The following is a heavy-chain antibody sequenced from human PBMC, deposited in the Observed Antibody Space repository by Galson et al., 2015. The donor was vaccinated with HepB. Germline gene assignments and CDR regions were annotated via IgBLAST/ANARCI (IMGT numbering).Heavy chain of an antibody. J-gene: IGHJ4*02. Sequence: LRLSCAASGFSFNNFAMSWVRQTPGKGLEWVSATSRSGTNTYYGDSVKGRFTISGDNSKSTLYLQMNNLTAEDTAIYYCAKEMGLRLYFDNWGQGILVTVSS. CDR1: GFSFNNFA. V-gene: IGHV3-23*01. CDR2: TSRSGTNT. CDR3: AKEMGLRLYFDN. D-gene: IGHD2-21*01.